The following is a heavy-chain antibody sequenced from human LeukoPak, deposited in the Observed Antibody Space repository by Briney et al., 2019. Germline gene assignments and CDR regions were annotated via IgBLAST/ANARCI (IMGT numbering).Heavy chain of an antibody. CDR3: ARDPDILLGVNFDY. CDR2: IKKDGSEK. D-gene: IGHD2-21*01. J-gene: IGHJ4*02. Sequence: GGSLRLSCAASGFTFSNYWMSWVRQAPGKGLEWVANIKKDGSEKKYVDSVKGRFTISRDNAENSLHLQMNSLRAEDTAVYYCARDPDILLGVNFDYWGQGALVIVSS. CDR1: GFTFSNYW. V-gene: IGHV3-7*01.